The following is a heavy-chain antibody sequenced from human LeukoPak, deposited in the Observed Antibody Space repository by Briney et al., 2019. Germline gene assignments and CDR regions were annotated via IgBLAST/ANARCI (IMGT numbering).Heavy chain of an antibody. V-gene: IGHV1-18*01. CDR1: GYTFTNYG. D-gene: IGHD4-17*01. Sequence: ASVKVSCKTSGYTFTNYGISWVRQAPGQGLEWMGWISPYNGHTNYAQKFQGRVTMTTDTSTTTAYLEVRSLRSDDTALYYCARELGATTVTPFDYWGQGTLVTVSS. J-gene: IGHJ4*02. CDR3: ARELGATTVTPFDY. CDR2: ISPYNGHT.